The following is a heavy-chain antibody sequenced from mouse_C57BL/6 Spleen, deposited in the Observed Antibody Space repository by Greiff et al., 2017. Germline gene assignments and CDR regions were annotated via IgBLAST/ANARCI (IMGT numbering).Heavy chain of an antibody. CDR1: GYTFTSYW. CDR3: ARYYGSSYWYFDV. D-gene: IGHD1-1*01. Sequence: VQLVESGAELAKPGASVKLSCKASGYTFTSYWMHWVKQRPGQGLEWIGYINPSSGYTKYNQKFKAKATLTADKSSSTAYMQLSSLTYEDSAVYYCARYYGSSYWYFDVWGTGTTVTVSS. V-gene: IGHV1-7*01. J-gene: IGHJ1*03. CDR2: INPSSGYT.